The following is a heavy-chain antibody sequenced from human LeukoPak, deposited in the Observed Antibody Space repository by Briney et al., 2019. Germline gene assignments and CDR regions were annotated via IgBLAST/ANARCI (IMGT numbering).Heavy chain of an antibody. V-gene: IGHV4-39*01. CDR2: IYYSGST. CDR3: ARAPYGSPDY. D-gene: IGHD3-10*01. CDR1: GGSISSSSYY. Sequence: SETLSLTCTVSGGSISSSSYYWGWIRQPPGKGLEWIGSIYYSGSTYYNPSLKSRVTISVDTSKNQFSLKLSSVTAADTAVYYCARAPYGSPDYWGQGTLVTVSS. J-gene: IGHJ4*02.